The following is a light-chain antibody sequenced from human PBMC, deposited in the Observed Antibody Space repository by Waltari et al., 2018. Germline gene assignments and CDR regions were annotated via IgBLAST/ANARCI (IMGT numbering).Light chain of an antibody. CDR3: QQYDSSPLT. J-gene: IGKJ4*01. V-gene: IGKV3-20*01. CDR1: QTVTSAY. Sequence: ILLTQSPGTLSLSPGERATLSCRASQTVTSAYLAWYQQKPGQPPRLLIYDTSSRAPAIPDRFSGSGSGTDFTLTIRRLEPEDFAVYYCQQYDSSPLTFGGGTKVEIK. CDR2: DTS.